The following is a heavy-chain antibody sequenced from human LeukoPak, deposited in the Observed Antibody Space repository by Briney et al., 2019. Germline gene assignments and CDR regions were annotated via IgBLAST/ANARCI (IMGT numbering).Heavy chain of an antibody. V-gene: IGHV3-11*04. CDR2: ISSSGNSI. CDR3: TRAVPLGYSYGFYFDY. D-gene: IGHD5-18*01. CDR1: GFTFSDYY. J-gene: IGHJ4*02. Sequence: PGGSLRLSCAASGFTFSDYYMSWIRQARGKGLEWVSFISSSGNSIYYADSVKGRFTISRDNAKNSLYLQMNSLRGEDTAVYYWTRAVPLGYSYGFYFDYWGQGTLVTVSS.